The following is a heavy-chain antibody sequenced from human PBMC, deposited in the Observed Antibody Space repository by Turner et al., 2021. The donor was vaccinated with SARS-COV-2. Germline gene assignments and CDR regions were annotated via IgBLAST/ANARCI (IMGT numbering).Heavy chain of an antibody. J-gene: IGHJ6*03. CDR2: VDYRGNT. CDR1: GGSISSSSYY. V-gene: IGHV4-39*01. Sequence: QLQLQESGPGLVKPSETLSLTCSFPGGSISSSSYYWGWIRQPPGKGPDWIGSVDYRGNTYYNPSLESRVTISVDTSNNQFSLKLNSVTAADTAVYYCARVKSTVTTYYYYYMDVWGKGTTVTVSS. CDR3: ARVKSTVTTYYYYYMDV. D-gene: IGHD4-4*01.